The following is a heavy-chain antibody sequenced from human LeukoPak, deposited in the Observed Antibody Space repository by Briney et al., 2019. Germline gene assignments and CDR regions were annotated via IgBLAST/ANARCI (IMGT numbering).Heavy chain of an antibody. Sequence: GGSLRLSCAASGFTVSSNYMSWVRQAPGKGLEWVSVIYSGGSTYYADSVKGRFTISRDNSKNTLYLQMNSPRAEDTAVYYCARDLVRDNGAYWGQGTLVTVSS. CDR2: IYSGGST. CDR1: GFTVSSNY. V-gene: IGHV3-66*01. CDR3: ARDLVRDNGAY. J-gene: IGHJ4*02. D-gene: IGHD4-17*01.